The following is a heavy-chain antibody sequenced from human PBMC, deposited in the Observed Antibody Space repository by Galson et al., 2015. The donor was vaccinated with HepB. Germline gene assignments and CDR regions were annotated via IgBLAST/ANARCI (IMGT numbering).Heavy chain of an antibody. V-gene: IGHV1-69*06. CDR2: IIPIFRTA. CDR1: GGTFRTNV. Sequence: SVKVSCKVSGGTFRTNVISWVRQAPGQGLEWMGGIIPIFRTANYAQKFQGRVTISVDKSKNQFSLKLSTVTAADTAVYYCARDRQGSDYYGMDVWGQGTTVTVSS. J-gene: IGHJ6*02. CDR3: ARDRQGSDYYGMDV.